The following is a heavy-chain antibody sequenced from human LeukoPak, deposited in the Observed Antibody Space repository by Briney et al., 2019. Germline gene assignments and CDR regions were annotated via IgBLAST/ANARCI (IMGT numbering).Heavy chain of an antibody. D-gene: IGHD6-13*01. CDR1: GYTFTGYY. J-gene: IGHJ4*02. CDR2: INPNSGGT. V-gene: IGHV1-2*04. Sequence: VASVKVSCKASGYTFTGYYMHWVRQAPGQGLEWMGWINPNSGGTNYAQKFQGWVTMTRDTSISTAYMELSRLRSDDTAVYYCARALGEADSDYWGQGTLVTVSS. CDR3: ARALGEADSDY.